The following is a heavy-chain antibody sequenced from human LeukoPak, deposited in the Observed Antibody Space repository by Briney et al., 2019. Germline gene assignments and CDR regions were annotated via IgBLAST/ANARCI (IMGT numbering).Heavy chain of an antibody. J-gene: IGHJ4*02. CDR2: ISYDGSNK. CDR3: ASIEVAGGDY. CDR1: GFTFSSYS. Sequence: GGSLRLSCAASGFTFSSYSMHWVRQAPGKGLEWVAFISYDGSNKYYADSVKGRFTISRDNSKNTLYLQMNSLRAEDTAAYYCASIEVAGGDYWGQGTLVTVSS. V-gene: IGHV3-30-3*01. D-gene: IGHD6-19*01.